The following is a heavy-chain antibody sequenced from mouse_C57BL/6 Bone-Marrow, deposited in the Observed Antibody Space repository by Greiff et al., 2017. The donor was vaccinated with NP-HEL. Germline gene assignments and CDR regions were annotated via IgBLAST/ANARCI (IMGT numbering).Heavy chain of an antibody. CDR3: ARAVYGSSLYYAMDY. CDR2: ISYSGST. CDR1: GYSITSGYD. J-gene: IGHJ4*01. Sequence: EVQLQESGPGMVKPSQSLTLTCTVTGYSITSGYDCYWIRHPPGNKLEWMGYISYSGSTNYNPSLKSRISITHDTSKNHFFLKLNSVTTEDTATYYCARAVYGSSLYYAMDYWGQGTSVTVSS. D-gene: IGHD1-1*01. V-gene: IGHV3-1*01.